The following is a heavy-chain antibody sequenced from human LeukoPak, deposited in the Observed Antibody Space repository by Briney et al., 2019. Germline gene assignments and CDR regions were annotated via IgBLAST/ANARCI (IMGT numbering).Heavy chain of an antibody. V-gene: IGHV3-30-3*01. CDR3: ARAVSGYSYETDDY. J-gene: IGHJ4*02. CDR1: GFTFSSYA. CDR2: ISYDGSNK. D-gene: IGHD5-18*01. Sequence: GGSLRLSCAASGFTFSSYAMHWVRQAPGKGLEWVAVISYDGSNKYYADSVKGRFTISRDNSKNTLYLQMNSLRAEDTAVYYCARAVSGYSYETDDYWGQGTLVTVSS.